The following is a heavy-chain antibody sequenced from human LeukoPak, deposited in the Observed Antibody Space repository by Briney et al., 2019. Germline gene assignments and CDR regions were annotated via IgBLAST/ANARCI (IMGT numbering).Heavy chain of an antibody. CDR2: IIPIFDIT. Sequence: SVKVSCKASGGTFNNYAISWVRQAPGQGLEWMGGIIPIFDITNYAQKFQGRVTITTDESTSTANMELSSLRSEDTAVYYCARLSGYDSRRFDYWGQGTLVTVSS. CDR3: ARLSGYDSRRFDY. CDR1: GGTFNNYA. V-gene: IGHV1-69*05. D-gene: IGHD5-12*01. J-gene: IGHJ4*02.